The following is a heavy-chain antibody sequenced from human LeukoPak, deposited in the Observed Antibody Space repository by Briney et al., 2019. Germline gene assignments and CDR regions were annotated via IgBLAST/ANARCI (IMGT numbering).Heavy chain of an antibody. D-gene: IGHD3-16*01. CDR1: GFTFSYYA. J-gene: IGHJ5*02. V-gene: IGHV3-23*01. CDR3: TRGLGEHGGVSDR. CDR2: ITGSGSNT. Sequence: GGSLRLSCAASGFTFSYYAMTWVRQAPGKGLEWVSTITGSGSNTYYADSVKGRFTISRDNAKDSVYLQMNSLRAEDTAVYYCTRGLGEHGGVSDRWGQGTLVIVS.